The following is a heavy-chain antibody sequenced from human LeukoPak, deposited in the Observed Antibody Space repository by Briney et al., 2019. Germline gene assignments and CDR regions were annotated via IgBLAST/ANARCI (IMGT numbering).Heavy chain of an antibody. CDR1: GFTFSSYS. J-gene: IGHJ4*02. CDR3: AKDLQTWPRFPDY. D-gene: IGHD5-12*01. Sequence: TGGSLRLSCAASGFTFSSYSMNWVRQAPGKGLEWVSYISSSSSTIYYAASVKGRFTSSRDNPKNTLYLQMIGLRVEDTAVYYCAKDLQTWPRFPDYWGRGTLVTVSS. V-gene: IGHV3-48*01. CDR2: ISSSSSTI.